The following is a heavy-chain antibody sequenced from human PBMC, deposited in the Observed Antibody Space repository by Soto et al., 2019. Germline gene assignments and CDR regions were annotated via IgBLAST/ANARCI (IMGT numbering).Heavy chain of an antibody. CDR1: GYIFTNYD. CDR3: ASNQKGPYTGMDV. Sequence: GASVKVSCKASGYIFTNYDMHWVRQAPGQRLEWMGRIIGGNGDTKYSQKFQDRDTFTRDTSASTAYMDLSSLTSEDTAVYYCASNQKGPYTGMDVWGQGTTVTVSS. J-gene: IGHJ6*02. CDR2: IIGGNGDT. V-gene: IGHV1-3*01. D-gene: IGHD5-18*01.